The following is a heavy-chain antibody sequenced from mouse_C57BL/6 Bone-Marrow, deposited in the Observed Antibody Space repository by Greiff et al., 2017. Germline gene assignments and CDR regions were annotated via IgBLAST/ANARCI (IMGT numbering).Heavy chain of an antibody. J-gene: IGHJ4*01. CDR2: MHPNGGSP. CDR1: GYTFTNYW. Sequence: QVHVKQPGAELVKPGASVKLSCKASGYTFTNYWMHWVKQRPGQGLEWIGMMHPNGGSPDYNEKFKSEATLSVDKSSRTAYMELSSLTSEDSAVYYWASSYAYGDYTMDFWGQGTSVTVSS. CDR3: ASSYAYGDYTMDF. V-gene: IGHV1-64*01. D-gene: IGHD2-2*01.